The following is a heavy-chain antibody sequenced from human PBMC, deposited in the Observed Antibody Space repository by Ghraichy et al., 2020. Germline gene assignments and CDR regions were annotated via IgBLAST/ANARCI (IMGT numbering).Heavy chain of an antibody. J-gene: IGHJ2*01. V-gene: IGHV3-7*01. CDR1: GFTFGSYW. CDR2: IKHDGSEN. D-gene: IGHD6-19*01. CDR3: ARDFSEAVGL. Sequence: GGSLRLSCAASGFTFGSYWMTWVRQAPGKGLEWVANIKHDGSENYYVGSVTGRFTISSDNAKNSLYLQLNSLSAEDTAVYYCARDFSEAVGLWGRGTLITVSS.